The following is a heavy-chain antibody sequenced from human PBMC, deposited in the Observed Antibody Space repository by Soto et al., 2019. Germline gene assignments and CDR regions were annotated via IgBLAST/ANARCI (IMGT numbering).Heavy chain of an antibody. Sequence: SVKVSCKASGGTFSSYAISWVRQAPGQGLEWMGGIIPIFGTANYAQKFQGRVTITADESTSTAYMELSSLRSEDTAVYYCARDPRSTTYYYYYGMDVWGQGTTVTVSS. CDR1: GGTFSSYA. D-gene: IGHD2-2*01. J-gene: IGHJ6*02. CDR2: IIPIFGTA. CDR3: ARDPRSTTYYYYYGMDV. V-gene: IGHV1-69*13.